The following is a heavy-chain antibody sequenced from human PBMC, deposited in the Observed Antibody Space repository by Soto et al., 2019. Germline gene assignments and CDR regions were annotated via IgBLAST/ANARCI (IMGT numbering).Heavy chain of an antibody. J-gene: IGHJ5*02. Sequence: ASVKVSCKASGGTFSSYAISWVRQAPRQGLEWMGGIIPIFGTANYAQKFQGRVTITADESTSTAYMELSSLRSEDTAVYYCARGFWSGYRRQLNWFDPWGQGTLVTVSS. CDR2: IIPIFGTA. D-gene: IGHD3-3*01. CDR1: GGTFSSYA. V-gene: IGHV1-69*13. CDR3: ARGFWSGYRRQLNWFDP.